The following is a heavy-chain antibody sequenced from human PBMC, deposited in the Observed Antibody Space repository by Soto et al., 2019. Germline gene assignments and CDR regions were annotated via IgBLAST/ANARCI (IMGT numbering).Heavy chain of an antibody. V-gene: IGHV1-2*04. D-gene: IGHD3-3*01. CDR3: ARARRRRRDLSSGSTNWFDP. J-gene: IGHJ5*02. CDR2: INTNSGGT. Sequence: QVQLVQSGAEVKKPGASVKVSCKASGYTFTGYYMHWVRQAPGQGLEWMGWINTNSGGTNYAQKFQGWVTMTRDTSISKEYMELSRLRSDDTAVYYCARARRRRRDLSSGSTNWFDPWGKGPLVTVSS. CDR1: GYTFTGYY.